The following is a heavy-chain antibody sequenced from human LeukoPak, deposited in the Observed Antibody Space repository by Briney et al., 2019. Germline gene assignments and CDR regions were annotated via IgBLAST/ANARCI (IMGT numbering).Heavy chain of an antibody. D-gene: IGHD3-22*01. CDR1: GGSISSYY. CDR2: IYYSGST. CDR3: ARYSSGYRDAFDI. Sequence: PSETLSLTCTVSGGSISSYYWSWIRQPPGKGLEWIGYIYYSGSTNYNPSLKSRVTISVDTSKNQFSPKLSSVTAADTAVYYCARYSSGYRDAFDIWGQGTMVTVSS. V-gene: IGHV4-59*01. J-gene: IGHJ3*02.